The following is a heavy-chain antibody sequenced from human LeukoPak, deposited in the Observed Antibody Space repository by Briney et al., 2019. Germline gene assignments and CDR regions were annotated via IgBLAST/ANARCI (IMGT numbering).Heavy chain of an antibody. J-gene: IGHJ4*02. V-gene: IGHV3-23*01. CDR3: ARLIVVVTAIPGYFDY. Sequence: GGSLRLSCAAPGFTFSSYAMSWVRQAPGKGLEWVSAISGSGGSTYYADSVKGRFTISRDNSKNTLYLQMNSLRAEDTAVYYCARLIVVVTAIPGYFDYWGQGTLVTVSS. D-gene: IGHD2-21*02. CDR2: ISGSGGST. CDR1: GFTFSSYA.